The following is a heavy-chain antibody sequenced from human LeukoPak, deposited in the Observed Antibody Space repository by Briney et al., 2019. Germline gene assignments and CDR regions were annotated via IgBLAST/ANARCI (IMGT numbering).Heavy chain of an antibody. Sequence: MSSETLSLTCAVSGYHLSSGYYWGWLRQPLGKGLQWIGSGFHICMTYYNPSLKSRVDIFLQSSKNQLSLELTSVTAAHTAVFYCARLASDFSSGHYTGGYYYMDVWGKGTTVTVSS. CDR2: GFHICMT. J-gene: IGHJ6*03. CDR3: ARLASDFSSGHYTGGYYYMDV. CDR1: GYHLSSGYY. D-gene: IGHD3-3*01. V-gene: IGHV4-38-2*01.